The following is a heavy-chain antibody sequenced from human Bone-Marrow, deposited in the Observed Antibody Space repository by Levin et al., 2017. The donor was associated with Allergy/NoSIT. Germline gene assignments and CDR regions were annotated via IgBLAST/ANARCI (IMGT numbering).Heavy chain of an antibody. CDR2: ISHDGSNI. CDR3: AGPVPSYNYHSRADGFDI. CDR1: GFSFSSYA. D-gene: IGHD3-22*01. Sequence: TGGSLRLSCAASGFSFSSYAMHWVRQVPGKGLEWVAVISHDGSNIYYADSVRGRFTISRDNSKNTLFLQMNSLRAEDTAIYYCAGPVPSYNYHSRADGFDIWGQGTMVTVSS. V-gene: IGHV3-30*03. J-gene: IGHJ3*02.